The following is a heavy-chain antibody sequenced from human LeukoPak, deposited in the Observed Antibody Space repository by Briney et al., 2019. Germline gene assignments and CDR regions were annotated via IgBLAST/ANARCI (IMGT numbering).Heavy chain of an antibody. D-gene: IGHD4-17*01. CDR2: IYSGGST. J-gene: IGHJ4*02. CDR3: ARTPPTTDLEDY. V-gene: IGHV3-66*01. Sequence: PGGSLRLSCAASGFTVSNNYMSWVRQAPGKGLEWVSVIYSGGSTYYADSVKGRFTLSRDDSKNTLYLQMNTLRAEDTAVYYCARTPPTTDLEDYWGQGTLVTVSS. CDR1: GFTVSNNY.